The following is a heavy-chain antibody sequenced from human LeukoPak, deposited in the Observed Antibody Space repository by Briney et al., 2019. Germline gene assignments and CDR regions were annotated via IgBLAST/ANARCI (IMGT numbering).Heavy chain of an antibody. D-gene: IGHD2-21*01. V-gene: IGHV3-48*04. Sequence: GGSLRLSCAASGFTVSSNYMNWVRQAPGKGLEWVSYISSSSSTIYYADSVKGRFTISRDNAKNSLYLQMNSLRAEDTAVYYCATLFEFNGFDYWGQGTLVTVSS. CDR1: GFTVSSNY. J-gene: IGHJ4*02. CDR2: ISSSSSTI. CDR3: ATLFEFNGFDY.